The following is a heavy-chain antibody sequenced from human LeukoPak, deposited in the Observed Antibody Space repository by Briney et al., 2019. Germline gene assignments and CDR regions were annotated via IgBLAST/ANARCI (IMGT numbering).Heavy chain of an antibody. Sequence: GGSLRLSCAASGFTFSSYEINWVRQAPGKGLEWVSYISSSGSTIYYADSVKGRFTISRDNSKNTLYLQMNSLRAEDTAVYYCARRAGAYSHPYDYWGQGTLVTVSS. CDR3: ARRAGAYSHPYDY. V-gene: IGHV3-48*03. CDR2: ISSSGSTI. J-gene: IGHJ4*02. CDR1: GFTFSSYE. D-gene: IGHD4/OR15-4a*01.